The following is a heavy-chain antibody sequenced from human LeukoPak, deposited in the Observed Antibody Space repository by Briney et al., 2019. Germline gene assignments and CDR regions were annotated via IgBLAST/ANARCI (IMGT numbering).Heavy chain of an antibody. V-gene: IGHV1-18*01. D-gene: IGHD6-13*01. CDR3: ARDHSSSCQLLDY. J-gene: IGHJ4*02. CDR2: ISAYNGDI. CDR1: GYAFTTYG. Sequence: ASVKVSCKAFGYAFTTYGVTWVRQAPRQGLEWMGWISAYNGDIKYAEKFQGRITMTTDTFTNTAYMELRSLRSDDTAVYYCARDHSSSCQLLDYWGQGTLVTVSS.